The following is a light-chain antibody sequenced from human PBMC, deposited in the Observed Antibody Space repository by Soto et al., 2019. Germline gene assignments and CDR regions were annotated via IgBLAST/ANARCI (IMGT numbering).Light chain of an antibody. Sequence: EIVLTQSPGTLSLSPGERATLPCRASQSVSNNYLAWYQQKPGLAPRLLIYGASNRATGIPDRFSGSGSGTDSTLTISRLEPEDFAVYYCQQYGSSGTFGQGTKVDIK. CDR3: QQYGSSGT. V-gene: IGKV3-20*01. CDR1: QSVSNNY. CDR2: GAS. J-gene: IGKJ1*01.